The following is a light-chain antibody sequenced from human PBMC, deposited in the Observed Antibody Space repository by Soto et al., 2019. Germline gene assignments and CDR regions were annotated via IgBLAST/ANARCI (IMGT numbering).Light chain of an antibody. CDR2: MGS. J-gene: IGKJ2*01. CDR1: QSLRQSNGYTY. Sequence: DIVMTQSPLSLPVTPGEPASISCRSSQSLRQSNGYTYLHWYLQKPGQSPQLLIYMGSTRASGVPDRFTGSGSGTDFTLKISRVEAEDVGVYYCMQVLQTPYTFGQGTKLESK. V-gene: IGKV2-28*01. CDR3: MQVLQTPYT.